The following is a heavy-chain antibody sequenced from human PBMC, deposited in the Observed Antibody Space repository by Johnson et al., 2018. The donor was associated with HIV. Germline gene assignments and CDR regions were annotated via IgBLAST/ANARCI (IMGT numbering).Heavy chain of an antibody. CDR2: ISYDGSNK. Sequence: QVQLVESGGAVVQPGRSLRLSCAASGFTFSSYAMHWVRQAPGKGLEWVAVISYDGSNKYYADSVKGRFTISRDNSKNTLYLQMNSLRAEDTAVYYCAEGNHGIWGQGTMVTVSS. D-gene: IGHD2/OR15-2a*01. J-gene: IGHJ3*02. CDR3: AEGNHGI. V-gene: IGHV3-30-3*01. CDR1: GFTFSSYA.